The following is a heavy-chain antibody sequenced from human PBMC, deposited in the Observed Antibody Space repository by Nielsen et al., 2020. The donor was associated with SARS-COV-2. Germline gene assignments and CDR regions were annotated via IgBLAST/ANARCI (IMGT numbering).Heavy chain of an antibody. Sequence: SATLSLTCTVSGGSISSGDYYWSWIRQPPGKGLEWIGYIYYSGSTYYNPSLKSRVTISVDTSKNQFSLKLSSVTAADTAVYYCARGGEYYDILTGYRPPDYWGQGTLVTVSS. J-gene: IGHJ4*02. CDR2: IYYSGST. CDR1: GGSISSGDYY. D-gene: IGHD3-9*01. CDR3: ARGGEYYDILTGYRPPDY. V-gene: IGHV4-30-4*01.